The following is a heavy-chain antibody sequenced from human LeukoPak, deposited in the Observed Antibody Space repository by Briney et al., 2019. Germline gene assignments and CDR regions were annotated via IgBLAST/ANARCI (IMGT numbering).Heavy chain of an antibody. J-gene: IGHJ6*02. CDR1: GFTVSSNY. D-gene: IGHD6-19*01. CDR2: IYSGGST. Sequence: PGGSLRLSCAASGFTVSSNYMSWVRQAPGKGLEWVSVIYSGGSTYYADSVKGRFTISRDNSKNTLYLQMNSLRAEDTAVYYCARDGSGGFYYGMDAWGQGTTVTVSS. CDR3: ARDGSGGFYYGMDA. V-gene: IGHV3-53*01.